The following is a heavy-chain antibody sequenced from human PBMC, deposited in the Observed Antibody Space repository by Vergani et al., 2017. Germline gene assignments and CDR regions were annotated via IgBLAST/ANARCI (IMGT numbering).Heavy chain of an antibody. CDR3: AKDKSWNYIFDY. CDR2: ISGSDGST. Sequence: EVQLVESGGGLVQPGGSLRLSCAASGFTVSSNYMSWVRQAPGKGLEWVSAISGSDGSTYYADSVKGRFTISRDNSKNTLYLQMNSLRAEDTAVYYCAKDKSWNYIFDYWGQGTLVTVSS. V-gene: IGHV3-23*04. J-gene: IGHJ4*02. CDR1: GFTVSSNY. D-gene: IGHD1-7*01.